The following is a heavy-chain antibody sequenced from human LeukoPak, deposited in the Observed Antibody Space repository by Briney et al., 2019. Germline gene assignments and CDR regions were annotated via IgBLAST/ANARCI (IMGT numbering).Heavy chain of an antibody. V-gene: IGHV3-23*01. D-gene: IGHD3-22*01. CDR1: GFTFSSYA. CDR2: ISDSGVTT. Sequence: GGSLRLSCAASGFTFSSYAMNWVRQAPGKGLEWVSGISDSGVTTYYADSVKGRFTISRDNSKNTLYLQMNSLRAEDTAVYYCAKQSSYYYDSSGYYYDGDWFDPWGQGTLVTVSS. J-gene: IGHJ5*02. CDR3: AKQSSYYYDSSGYYYDGDWFDP.